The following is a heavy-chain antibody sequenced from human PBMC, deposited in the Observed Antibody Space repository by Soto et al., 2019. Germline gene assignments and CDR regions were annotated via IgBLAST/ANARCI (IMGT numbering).Heavy chain of an antibody. CDR2: IYWDDDE. J-gene: IGHJ4*02. CDR1: GFSLTTDGVG. V-gene: IGHV2-5*02. CDR3: AHSRNLITEDAQVGDFDY. D-gene: IGHD3-10*01. Sequence: QITLKESGPTLVKPTQTLTLTCNFSGFSLTTDGVGVGWVRQPPGGALEWLSLIYWDDDERYSPSLKTRLTITKDPSKNPVDLIMTNMDPVDTATYYWAHSRNLITEDAQVGDFDYWGQGILVTVSS.